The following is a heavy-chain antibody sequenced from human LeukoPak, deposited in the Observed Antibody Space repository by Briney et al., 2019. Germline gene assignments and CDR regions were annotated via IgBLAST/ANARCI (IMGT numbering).Heavy chain of an antibody. CDR2: IYHSGSI. CDR1: GDSISSNKW. J-gene: IGHJ5*02. V-gene: IGHV4-4*02. Sequence: MTSGTLSLTCGVSGDSISSNKWWSWVRQSPGKGLEWLGDIYHSGSINYNPSLKSRVTISIDKSKNQFSLKLSSVTAADTAVYYCARRTVVVDPITKMYNWFDPWGQGTLVTVSS. CDR3: ARRTVVVDPITKMYNWFDP. D-gene: IGHD2-2*01.